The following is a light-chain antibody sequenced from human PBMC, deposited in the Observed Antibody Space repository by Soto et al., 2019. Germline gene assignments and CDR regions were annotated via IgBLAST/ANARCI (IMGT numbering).Light chain of an antibody. Sequence: EIVMTQSPATLSVSPGETATLSCRASQSVSSNLAWYQQKPGQTPKLLIYVASTRDTGIPARISGSGSGTEFTLTISSLQSEDFAVYYCQQYNVCPLTFGGGTKVEFK. V-gene: IGKV3-15*01. CDR3: QQYNVCPLT. CDR2: VAS. CDR1: QSVSSN. J-gene: IGKJ4*01.